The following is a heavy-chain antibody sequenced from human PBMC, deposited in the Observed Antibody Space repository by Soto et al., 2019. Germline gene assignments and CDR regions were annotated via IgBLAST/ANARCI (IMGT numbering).Heavy chain of an antibody. CDR2: IYSGGST. CDR3: AREAANYYDSSGSLDY. J-gene: IGHJ4*02. D-gene: IGHD3-22*01. V-gene: IGHV3-53*01. Sequence: GGSLRLSCAASGFTVSSNYMSWVRQAPGKGLEWVSVIYSGGSTYYADSVKGRFTISRDNSKNTLYLQMNSLRAEDTAVYYCAREAANYYDSSGSLDYWGQGTLVTVSS. CDR1: GFTVSSNY.